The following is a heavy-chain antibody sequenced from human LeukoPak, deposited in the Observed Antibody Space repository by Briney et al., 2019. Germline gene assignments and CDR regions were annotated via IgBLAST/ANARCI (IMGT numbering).Heavy chain of an antibody. CDR1: GGSFSGYY. Sequence: SETLSLTCAVYGGSFSGYYWSWIRQPPGKGLEWIGEINHSGSTNYNPSLKSRVTISVDTSENQFSLKLSSVTAADTAVYYCARGEWLRPLDYWGQGTLVTVSS. D-gene: IGHD5-12*01. CDR2: INHSGST. J-gene: IGHJ4*02. CDR3: ARGEWLRPLDY. V-gene: IGHV4-34*01.